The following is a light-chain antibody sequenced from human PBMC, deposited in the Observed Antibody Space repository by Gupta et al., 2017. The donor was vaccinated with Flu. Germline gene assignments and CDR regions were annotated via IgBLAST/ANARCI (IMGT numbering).Light chain of an antibody. CDR3: CSYGGSKF. Sequence: GQSVTISCTGTSSDVGGYNYGSWYQQHPGKAPKLIIYEVNKRPAGVPDRFSGSKSGNTASLTVSGLLAEDEADYYCCSYGGSKFFGGGTKLTVL. CDR1: SSDVGGYNY. V-gene: IGLV2-8*01. J-gene: IGLJ2*01. CDR2: EVN.